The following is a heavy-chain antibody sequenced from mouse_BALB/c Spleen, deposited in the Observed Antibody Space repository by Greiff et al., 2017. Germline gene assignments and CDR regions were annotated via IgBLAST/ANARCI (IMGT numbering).Heavy chain of an antibody. CDR3: ARGYGDAMDY. Sequence: EVKVVESGGGLVKPGGSLKLSCAASGFTFSSYAMSWVRQSPEKRLEWVAEISSGGSYTYYPDTVTGRFTISRDNAKNTLYLEMSSLRSEDTAMYYCARGYGDAMDYWGQGTSVTVAS. CDR2: ISSGGSYT. CDR1: GFTFSSYA. J-gene: IGHJ4*01. D-gene: IGHD1-2*01. V-gene: IGHV5-9-4*01.